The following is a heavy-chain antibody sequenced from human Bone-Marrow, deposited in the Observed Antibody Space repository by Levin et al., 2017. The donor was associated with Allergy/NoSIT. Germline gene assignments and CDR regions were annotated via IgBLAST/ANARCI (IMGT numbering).Heavy chain of an antibody. J-gene: IGHJ4*02. V-gene: IGHV1-46*01. D-gene: IGHD3-3*01. Sequence: GESLKISCKPSGYTFTNNYIHWVRQAPGQGLEWMGLINPSGGGTSYPQKFQGRVTMTRDTSTSTVYVELSSLTSEDTAVYYCAREFGVLGPSSYYDFWIGYLDFWGQGTLVTVSS. CDR3: AREFGVLGPSSYYDFWIGYLDF. CDR1: GYTFTNNY. CDR2: INPSGGGT.